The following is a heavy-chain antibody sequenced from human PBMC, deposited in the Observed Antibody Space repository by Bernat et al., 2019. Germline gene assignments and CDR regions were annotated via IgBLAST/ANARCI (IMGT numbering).Heavy chain of an antibody. J-gene: IGHJ5*02. CDR3: AKEGCYDSSGYPSWFDP. Sequence: EVQLLESGGGLVQPGGSLRLSCAASGFTFSSYAMSWVRQAPGKGLEWVSAISCSGGSTYYADSVKGRFTISRDNSKNTLYLQMNSLRAEDTAVYYCAKEGCYDSSGYPSWFDPWGQGTLVTVSS. CDR1: GFTFSSYA. V-gene: IGHV3-23*01. CDR2: ISCSGGST. D-gene: IGHD3-22*01.